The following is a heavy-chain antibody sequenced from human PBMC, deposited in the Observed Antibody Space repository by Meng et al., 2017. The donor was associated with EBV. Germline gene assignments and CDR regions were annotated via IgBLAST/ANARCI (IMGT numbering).Heavy chain of an antibody. D-gene: IGHD2-8*01. CDR2: ISSNSIDI. Sequence: VQLEESGGGLVKTGETLRLSCEASGFTLRSYSMNWVRLAPGKGLEWVSSISSNSIDIYYADLVKGRFTISRDNAKNSLFLQMNSLRAEDTAVYYCARDRTSNRFDYWGQGTLVTVSS. V-gene: IGHV3-21*01. CDR3: ARDRTSNRFDY. CDR1: GFTLRSYS. J-gene: IGHJ4*02.